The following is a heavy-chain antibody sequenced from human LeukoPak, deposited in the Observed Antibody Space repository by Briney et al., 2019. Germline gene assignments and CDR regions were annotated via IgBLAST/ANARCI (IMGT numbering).Heavy chain of an antibody. J-gene: IGHJ4*02. Sequence: SETLSLTCAVSGDSICSGYYWGWIRQPPGKGLEWIGSIYHSGSTYYNPFLKSRVTISVDTSKNQFSLKLSSVTAADTAVYYCASLNGGFHLPFDYWGQGTLVTVSS. CDR1: GDSICSGYY. D-gene: IGHD3-16*01. CDR2: IYHSGST. CDR3: ASLNGGFHLPFDY. V-gene: IGHV4-38-2*01.